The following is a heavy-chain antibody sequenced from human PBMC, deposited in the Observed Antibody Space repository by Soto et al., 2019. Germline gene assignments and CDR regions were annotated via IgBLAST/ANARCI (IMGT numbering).Heavy chain of an antibody. D-gene: IGHD3-3*01. J-gene: IGHJ4*02. Sequence: SETLSLTCTVSGGSISSGGYYWSWIRQHPGKGLEWIGYIYYSGSTYYNPSLKSRVTISVDTSKNQFSLKLSSVTAADTAVYYCARPRVVAILGLVIRKHFESWREGTLVTIT. CDR3: ARPRVVAILGLVIRKHFES. V-gene: IGHV4-31*03. CDR1: GGSISSGGYY. CDR2: IYYSGST.